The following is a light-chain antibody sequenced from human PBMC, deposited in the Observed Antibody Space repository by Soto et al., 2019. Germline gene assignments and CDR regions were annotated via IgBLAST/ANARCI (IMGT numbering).Light chain of an antibody. V-gene: IGKV1-12*01. CDR1: EDISTW. CDR3: QHDDSCPPIT. CDR2: AAS. Sequence: DIQMTQSPSSVSVSVGDRATITCRSSEDISTWLVWYQQKPRKAPKLLIYAASSMRSGVPSRFSGSGSGTDFTLTISSLQPEDFAAYYCQHDDSCPPITFGQGTRLDIK. J-gene: IGKJ5*01.